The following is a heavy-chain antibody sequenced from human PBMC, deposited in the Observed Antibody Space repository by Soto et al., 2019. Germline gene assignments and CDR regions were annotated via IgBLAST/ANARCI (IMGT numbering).Heavy chain of an antibody. CDR1: GFTFSSYG. Sequence: GGSLRLSCAASGFTFSSYGMHWARQAPGKGLEWVAVISYDGSNKYYADSVKGRFTISRDNSKNTLYLQMNSLRAEDTAVYYCAKDRRMVRGVPVFDYWGQGTLVTVSS. V-gene: IGHV3-30*18. D-gene: IGHD3-10*01. J-gene: IGHJ4*02. CDR3: AKDRRMVRGVPVFDY. CDR2: ISYDGSNK.